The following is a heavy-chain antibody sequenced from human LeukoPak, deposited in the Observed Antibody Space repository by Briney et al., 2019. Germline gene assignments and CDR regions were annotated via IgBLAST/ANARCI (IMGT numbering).Heavy chain of an antibody. CDR1: GYSFTNYW. V-gene: IGHV5-51*01. CDR2: IYPGDSDT. J-gene: IGHJ6*02. CDR3: ARPMKYGGNSDYYGMDV. D-gene: IGHD2-21*02. Sequence: GESLKISCKGSGYSFTNYWIAWVRQMPGKGLEWMGIIYPGDSDTRYSPSFQGQVTISADKSISTAYLQWSSLRSEDTAVYYCARPMKYGGNSDYYGMDVWGQGTTVTVSS.